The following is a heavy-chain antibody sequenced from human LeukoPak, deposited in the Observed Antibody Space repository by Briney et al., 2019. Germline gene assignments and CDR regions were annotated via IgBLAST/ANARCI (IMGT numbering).Heavy chain of an antibody. D-gene: IGHD5-18*01. CDR2: IIPIFGTA. CDR1: GGTFSSYA. CDR3: AIPTSAGYSYGYDY. Sequence: ASVKVSCKASGGTFSSYAISWVRQAPGQGLEWMGGIIPIFGTANYAQKFQGRVTITADESTSTAYMELSSLRSEDTAVYYCAIPTSAGYSYGYDYRGQGTLVTVSS. J-gene: IGHJ4*02. V-gene: IGHV1-69*13.